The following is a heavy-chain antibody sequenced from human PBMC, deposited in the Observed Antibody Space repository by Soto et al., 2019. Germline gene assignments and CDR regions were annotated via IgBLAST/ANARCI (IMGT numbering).Heavy chain of an antibody. V-gene: IGHV3-7*03. CDR3: ARWPYAVAEEYFHY. D-gene: IGHD3-16*01. Sequence: EVQLVESGGGLVQPGGSLRLSCAGSGFRFSSSWMSWIRQAPGKGLEWVAHINQGGSQKYYVDSAKGRFTISRDNAKTSLYLQMNSLRAEDTAIYYCARWPYAVAEEYFHYWGQGTLVTVSS. J-gene: IGHJ1*01. CDR2: INQGGSQK. CDR1: GFRFSSSW.